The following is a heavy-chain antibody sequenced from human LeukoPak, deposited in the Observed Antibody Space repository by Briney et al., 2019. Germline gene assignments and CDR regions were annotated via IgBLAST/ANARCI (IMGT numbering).Heavy chain of an antibody. Sequence: PGGSLRLSCSASGFTFSSYSMNWVRQAPGKGLEWVSSISSSSSYIYYADSVKGRFTISRDNAKNSLYLQMNSLRAEDTAVYYCARVSPGDSRSGDDYWGQGTLVTVSS. CDR3: ARVSPGDSRSGDDY. J-gene: IGHJ4*02. CDR1: GFTFSSYS. CDR2: ISSSSSYI. V-gene: IGHV3-21*01. D-gene: IGHD4-17*01.